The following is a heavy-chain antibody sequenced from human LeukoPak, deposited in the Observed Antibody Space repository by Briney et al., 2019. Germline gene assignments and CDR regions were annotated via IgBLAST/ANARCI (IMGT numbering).Heavy chain of an antibody. CDR1: GGSFSGYY. CDR2: INHSGST. J-gene: IGHJ6*03. V-gene: IGHV4-34*01. CDR3: ARGKAYYYYMDV. Sequence: SETLSLTCAVYGGSFSGYYWSLIRQPPGKGLEWIGEINHSGSTNYNPSLKSRVTISVDTSKNQFSLKLSSVTAADTAAYYCARGKAYYYYMDVWGKGTTVTVPS.